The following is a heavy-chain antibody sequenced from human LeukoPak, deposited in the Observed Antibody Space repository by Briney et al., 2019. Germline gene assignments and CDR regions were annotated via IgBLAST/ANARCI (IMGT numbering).Heavy chain of an antibody. J-gene: IGHJ4*02. V-gene: IGHV5-51*07. D-gene: IGHD5-18*01. Sequence: GESLRISCKGSGYSFTTYWIAWVHQMPGKGLEWMGIIYPDDSDTRYSPSFQGQVTISADKSISIAYLQWGSLKASDTAMYYCARGDRVEDTTIITNHFDYWGQGTLVTVSS. CDR2: IYPDDSDT. CDR1: GYSFTTYW. CDR3: ARGDRVEDTTIITNHFDY.